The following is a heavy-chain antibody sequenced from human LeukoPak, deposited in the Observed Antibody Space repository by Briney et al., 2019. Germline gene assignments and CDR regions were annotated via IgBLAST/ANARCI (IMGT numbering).Heavy chain of an antibody. CDR1: GGSISSYY. Sequence: SETLSLTCTVSGGSISSYYWSWIRQPPGKGLEWIGYIYYSGSTNYNPSLKSRVTISVDTSKNQFSLKLSSVTAADTAVYYCARWSRTGSYYGFRHWGQGTLVTVSS. CDR2: IYYSGST. J-gene: IGHJ4*02. CDR3: ARWSRTGSYYGFRH. V-gene: IGHV4-59*12. D-gene: IGHD1-26*01.